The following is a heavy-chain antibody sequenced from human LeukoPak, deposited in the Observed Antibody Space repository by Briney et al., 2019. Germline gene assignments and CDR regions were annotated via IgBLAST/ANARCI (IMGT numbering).Heavy chain of an antibody. CDR3: ARDYDFWSGRKNWFDP. CDR1: GYTFTSYG. CDR2: ISAYNGNT. V-gene: IGHV1-18*01. D-gene: IGHD3-3*01. Sequence: ASVKVSCKASGYTFTSYGISWVRQAPGQGLEWMGWISAYNGNTNYAQKRQGRVTMTTDTSTSTAYMELRSLRSDDTAVYYCARDYDFWSGRKNWFDPWGQGTLVTVSS. J-gene: IGHJ5*02.